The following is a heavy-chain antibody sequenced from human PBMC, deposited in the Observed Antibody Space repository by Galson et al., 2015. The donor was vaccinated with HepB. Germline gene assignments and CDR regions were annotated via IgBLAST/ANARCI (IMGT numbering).Heavy chain of an antibody. D-gene: IGHD6-13*01. V-gene: IGHV3-21*04. CDR1: GFTFSSYS. CDR3: ATSTLIAAAGTGVFDY. CDR2: ISSSSSYI. J-gene: IGHJ4*02. Sequence: SLRLSCAASGFTFSSYSMNWVRQAPGKGLEWVSSISSSSSYIYYADSVKGRFTISRDNAKNSLYLQMNSLRAEDTAVYYCATSTLIAAAGTGVFDYWGQGTLVTVSS.